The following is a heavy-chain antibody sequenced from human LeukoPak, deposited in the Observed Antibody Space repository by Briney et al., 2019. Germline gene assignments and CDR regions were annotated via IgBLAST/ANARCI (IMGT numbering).Heavy chain of an antibody. CDR1: GFTFSSYW. CDR3: ASRSSGWHSFDY. Sequence: PGGSLRLSCAASGFTFSSYWMHWVRQAPGKGLVWVSRINSDGSSTSYADSVKGRFTISRDNAKNTLYLQMNSPRAEDTAVYYCASRSSGWHSFDYWGQGTLVTVSS. V-gene: IGHV3-74*01. CDR2: INSDGSST. D-gene: IGHD6-19*01. J-gene: IGHJ4*02.